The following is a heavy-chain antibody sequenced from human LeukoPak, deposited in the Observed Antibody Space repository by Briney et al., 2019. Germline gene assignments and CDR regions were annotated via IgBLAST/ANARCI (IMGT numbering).Heavy chain of an antibody. CDR1: GDALTGSSSY. CDR2: MYYSGST. V-gene: IGHV4-39*01. Sequence: SETLSLTCTVSGDALTGSSSYWGWIRQPPGKGLEWIGSMYYSGSTFSNPSLRSRVNMSADTSKNQFSLKLSSVTAADTAVYYCARQYYDSTGYYYLDNWGQGTQVTVSS. D-gene: IGHD3-22*01. CDR3: ARQYYDSTGYYYLDN. J-gene: IGHJ4*02.